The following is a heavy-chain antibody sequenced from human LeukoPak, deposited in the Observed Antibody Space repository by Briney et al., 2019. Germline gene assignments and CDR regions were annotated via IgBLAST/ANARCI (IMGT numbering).Heavy chain of an antibody. Sequence: GGSLRLSCAASGFTFRNYAMSWVRQAPGKGLEWVSALSAGGGSTHYADSVKGRFTISRDNSKNTLYLQMNSLGVEDTAVYYCATPIRDRYCSGGSCYSPFDFWGQGTLVTVSS. V-gene: IGHV3-23*01. CDR2: LSAGGGST. D-gene: IGHD2-15*01. J-gene: IGHJ4*02. CDR3: ATPIRDRYCSGGSCYSPFDF. CDR1: GFTFRNYA.